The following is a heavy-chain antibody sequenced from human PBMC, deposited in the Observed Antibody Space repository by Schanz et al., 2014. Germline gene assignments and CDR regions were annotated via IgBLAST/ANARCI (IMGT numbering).Heavy chain of an antibody. V-gene: IGHV3-66*01. Sequence: EVQLVESGGGFVQPGGSLGLSCVVSGFTVSSDHMSWVRQAPGKGLEWVSTIYASGATYYADSVKRRFTISRDISKNTLHLQVTSLRAEDAAIYVCARDGNYYGSRNYYKTPYYFDFWGQGTLVTVSS. J-gene: IGHJ4*01. CDR2: IYASGAT. CDR1: GFTVSSDH. D-gene: IGHD3-10*01. CDR3: ARDGNYYGSRNYYKTPYYFDF.